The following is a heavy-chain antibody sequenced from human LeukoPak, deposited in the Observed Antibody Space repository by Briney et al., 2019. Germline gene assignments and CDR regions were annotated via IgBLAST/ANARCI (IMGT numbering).Heavy chain of an antibody. Sequence: KPSEILSLTCTVSGGSISSYYWSWIRQPPGKGLEWIGYIYYSGSTNYNPSLKSRVTISVDTSKNQFSLKLSSVTAADTAVYYCARASSTRPLLMLHDYWGQGTLVTVSS. V-gene: IGHV4-59*01. CDR3: ARASSTRPLLMLHDY. J-gene: IGHJ4*02. CDR2: IYYSGST. CDR1: GGSISSYY. D-gene: IGHD3-10*01.